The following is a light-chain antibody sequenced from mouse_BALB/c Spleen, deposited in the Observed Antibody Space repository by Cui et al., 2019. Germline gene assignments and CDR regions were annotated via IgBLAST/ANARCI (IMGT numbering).Light chain of an antibody. CDR3: QQYNSYPFT. Sequence: DIVMTQSPKFMSTSVGDRVSVTCKASQNVGTNVAWYQQKPGQSPKALIYSASYRYSGVPDRFTGSGSGTDFTLTSSNVQSEDLAEYFCQQYNSYPFTFGSGTKLEIK. J-gene: IGKJ4*01. CDR2: SAS. CDR1: QNVGTN. V-gene: IGKV6-15*01.